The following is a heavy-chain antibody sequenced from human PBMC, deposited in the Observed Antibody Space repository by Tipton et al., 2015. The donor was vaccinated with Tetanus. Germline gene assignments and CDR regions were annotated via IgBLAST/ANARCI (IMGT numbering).Heavy chain of an antibody. CDR1: GFTFSSYG. D-gene: IGHD5-18*01. J-gene: IGHJ5*02. CDR2: ISYDGSNK. Sequence: SLRLSCAASGFTFSSYGMHWVRQAPGKGLEWVAVISYDGSNKYYADSVKGRFTISRDNSKNTLYLQMNSLRAEDTAVYYCARDGGESWIQLWLEFDPWGQGPLVTVSS. CDR3: ARDGGESWIQLWLEFDP. V-gene: IGHV3-30*03.